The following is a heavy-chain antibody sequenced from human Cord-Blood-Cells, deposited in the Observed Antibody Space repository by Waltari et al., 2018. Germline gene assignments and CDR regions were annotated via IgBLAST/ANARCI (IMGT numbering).Heavy chain of an antibody. Sequence: QVQLVQSGAEVKKPGASVKVSCKASGYTFTSYGISWVRQAPGQGLEWMGWISAYNGNTNYAQKLQGRVTMTTDTSTSTADMELRSLRSDDTAVYYCARDVGIAAAGRSYYYYGMDVWGQGTTVTVSS. CDR1: GYTFTSYG. D-gene: IGHD6-13*01. CDR3: ARDVGIAAAGRSYYYYGMDV. V-gene: IGHV1-18*01. J-gene: IGHJ6*02. CDR2: ISAYNGNT.